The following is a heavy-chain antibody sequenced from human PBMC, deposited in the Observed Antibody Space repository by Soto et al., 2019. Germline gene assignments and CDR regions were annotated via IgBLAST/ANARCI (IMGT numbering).Heavy chain of an antibody. J-gene: IGHJ4*02. V-gene: IGHV1-58*02. CDR2: IVVGSGNT. Sequence: SVKVSCKASGFTFTSSAMQWVRQARGQRLEWIGWIVVGSGNTNYAQKFQERVTITRDMSTSTAYMQLGSLRSEDTAVYYCASGTNGAFFVYWGQGILVTVSS. D-gene: IGHD2-8*01. CDR3: ASGTNGAFFVY. CDR1: GFTFTSSA.